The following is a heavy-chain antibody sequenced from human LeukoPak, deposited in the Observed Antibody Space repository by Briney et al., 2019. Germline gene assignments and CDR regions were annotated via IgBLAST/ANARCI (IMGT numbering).Heavy chain of an antibody. D-gene: IGHD2-2*01. Sequence: GGSLRLSCTASGFTFSSDAMSWVRQAPGKGLEWVSTISGSEGSTYYADSVKGRFAISRDTSKNTLSLQMNSLRAEDTAVYYCAKLKTGYCSTTSCLNWLGPWGQGTLVTVSS. CDR2: ISGSEGST. J-gene: IGHJ5*02. CDR3: AKLKTGYCSTTSCLNWLGP. V-gene: IGHV3-23*01. CDR1: GFTFSSDA.